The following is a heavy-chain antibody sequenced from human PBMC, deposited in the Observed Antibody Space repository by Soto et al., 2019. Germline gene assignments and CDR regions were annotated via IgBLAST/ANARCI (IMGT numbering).Heavy chain of an antibody. J-gene: IGHJ6*02. CDR2: ISAYNGNT. Sequence: QVQLVQSGAEVKKPGASVKVSCKASGYTFTSYGISWVRQAPGQGLEWMGWISAYNGNTNYAQKLQGRVTMTTDTSTRTAYMELRSLRSDDTAVYYCARDDLWGDYVGVLYYGMDVWGQGTTVTVSS. CDR3: ARDDLWGDYVGVLYYGMDV. CDR1: GYTFTSYG. V-gene: IGHV1-18*01. D-gene: IGHD4-17*01.